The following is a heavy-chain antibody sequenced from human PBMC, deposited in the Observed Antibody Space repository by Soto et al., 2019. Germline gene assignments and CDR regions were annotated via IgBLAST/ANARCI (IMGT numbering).Heavy chain of an antibody. CDR1: GYTFTNYG. Sequence: WASVKVSCKASGYTFTNYGISWVRQAPGQGLEWMGWINVFNGNTKYAQKVQGRVTMTTDTSTSTAYMELRSLRSDDTAVYYCARGVGSGSYYNQYNWFDPWGQGTLLTVSS. CDR2: INVFNGNT. CDR3: ARGVGSGSYYNQYNWFDP. J-gene: IGHJ5*02. D-gene: IGHD3-10*01. V-gene: IGHV1-18*01.